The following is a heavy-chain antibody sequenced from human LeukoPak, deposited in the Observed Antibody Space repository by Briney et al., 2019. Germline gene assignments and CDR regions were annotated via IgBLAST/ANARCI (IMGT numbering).Heavy chain of an antibody. D-gene: IGHD3-22*01. V-gene: IGHV3-21*01. CDR2: ISSSSSYI. CDR3: ARDPSYYYDSSGYYLDY. CDR1: GFTFSSYS. J-gene: IGHJ4*02. Sequence: GGSLRLSCEASGFTFSSYSMNWVRQAPGKGLEWVSSISSSSSYIYYADSVKGRFTISRDNAKNSLYLQMNSLRAEDTAVYYCARDPSYYYDSSGYYLDYWGQGTLVTVSS.